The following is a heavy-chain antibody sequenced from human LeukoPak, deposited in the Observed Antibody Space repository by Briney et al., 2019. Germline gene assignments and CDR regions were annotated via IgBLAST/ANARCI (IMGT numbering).Heavy chain of an antibody. J-gene: IGHJ4*02. Sequence: PGGSLRLSCVGSGFDFNYYDINWVRQAPGKGLEWVSSISSRSSYIYFADSAKGRFTISRDNANGSVFLHMTSLRPEDTAVYYCARRGGMSSGRSLDHWGQGTLVTVSS. CDR3: ARRGGMSSGRSLDH. CDR2: ISSRSSYI. V-gene: IGHV3-21*01. D-gene: IGHD3-16*01. CDR1: GFDFNYYD.